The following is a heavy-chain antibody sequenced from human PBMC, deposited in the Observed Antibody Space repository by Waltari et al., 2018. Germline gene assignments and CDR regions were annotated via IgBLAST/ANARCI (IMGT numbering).Heavy chain of an antibody. CDR1: GFTFSSYG. CDR3: AKDGDYGGNSGGSDY. D-gene: IGHD4-17*01. J-gene: IGHJ4*02. Sequence: QVQLVESGGGVVQPGRSLRLSCAASGFTFSSYGMHWVRQAPGKGLEWVAVIWYDGSNKYYADSVKGLFTISRDNSKNTLYLQMNSLRAEDTAMYYCAKDGDYGGNSGGSDYWGQGTLVTVSS. CDR2: IWYDGSNK. V-gene: IGHV3-30*18.